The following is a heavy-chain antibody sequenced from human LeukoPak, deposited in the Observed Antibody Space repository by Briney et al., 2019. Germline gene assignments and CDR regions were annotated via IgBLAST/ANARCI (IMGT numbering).Heavy chain of an antibody. CDR1: EFTFGSYT. CDR2: ITTSSKYI. D-gene: IGHD4-17*01. V-gene: IGHV3-21*01. Sequence: GGSLRLSCAASEFTFGSYTLNWVRQAPGKGLEWVSSITTSSKYIYYADSVKGRFTISRDNAKNSLYLQTNSLRADDTAVYYCARADYGDLDYWGQGTLVTVSS. CDR3: ARADYGDLDY. J-gene: IGHJ4*02.